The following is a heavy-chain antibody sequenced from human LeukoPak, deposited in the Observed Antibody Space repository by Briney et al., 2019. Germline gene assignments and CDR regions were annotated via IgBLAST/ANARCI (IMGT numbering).Heavy chain of an antibody. V-gene: IGHV4-34*01. CDR3: AREGSITDYYDSSGYFNWFDP. J-gene: IGHJ5*02. D-gene: IGHD3-22*01. CDR2: INHSGST. CDR1: GGSFSGYY. Sequence: SETLSLTCAVYGGSFSGYYWSWIRQPPGKGLEWIGEINHSGSTNYNPSPKSRVTISVDTSKNQFSLKLSSVTAADTAVYYCAREGSITDYYDSSGYFNWFDPWGQGTLVTVSS.